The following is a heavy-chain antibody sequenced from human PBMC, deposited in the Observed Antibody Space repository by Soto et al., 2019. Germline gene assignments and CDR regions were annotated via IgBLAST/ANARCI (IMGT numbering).Heavy chain of an antibody. V-gene: IGHV4-59*08. CDR2: IYYSGST. D-gene: IGHD2-2*01. J-gene: IGHJ3*02. CDR1: GGSISSYH. CDR3: AKAIEYLDAIDI. Sequence: SETLSLTCTVSGGSISSYHWSWIRQPPGKGLEWIGYIYYSGSTNYNPSLKSRVTISVDTSKNQFSLKLSSVTAADTAVYYCAKAIEYLDAIDIRGQGTIVTVSS.